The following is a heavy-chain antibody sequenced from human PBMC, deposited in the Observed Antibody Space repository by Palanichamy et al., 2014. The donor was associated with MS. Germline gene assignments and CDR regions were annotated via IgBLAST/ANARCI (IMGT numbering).Heavy chain of an antibody. CDR1: GFTFNNHA. V-gene: IGHV3-33*08. J-gene: IGHJ4*02. CDR3: ARELTTVTGGIDY. CDR2: IWSDGSLK. D-gene: IGHD4-17*01. Sequence: QVQLVESGGGVVQPGTSLRVSCAASGFTFNNHAMHWVRQAPGKGLEWVAMIWSDGSLKFYADSVKGRFTISRDNSMNTLDLQMSSLRAEDTAVYYCARELTTVTGGIDYWGQGALVTVSS.